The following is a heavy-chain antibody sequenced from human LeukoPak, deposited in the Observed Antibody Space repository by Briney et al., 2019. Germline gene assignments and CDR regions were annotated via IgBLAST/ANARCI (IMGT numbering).Heavy chain of an antibody. V-gene: IGHV4-59*08. Sequence: SETLSLTCTVSGASFGTYYWSWFRQSPGKGLEWFGYIYVTGTRYNPYLQSQVTISVDRSRNQFFLKMSSVTAADTAVYYCARHIGGGIEDMDVWGKGTKVIVSS. CDR3: ARHIGGGIEDMDV. J-gene: IGHJ6*03. CDR1: GASFGTYY. CDR2: IYVTGT. D-gene: IGHD3-16*02.